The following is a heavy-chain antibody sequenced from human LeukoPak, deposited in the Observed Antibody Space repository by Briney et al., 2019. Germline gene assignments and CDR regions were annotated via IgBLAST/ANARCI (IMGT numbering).Heavy chain of an antibody. Sequence: GASVKVSCKASGYTFTSYYMHWVRQAPGQGLEWMGIINPSGGSTSYAQKFQGRVTMTRDTSTSTAYMELSSLRSEDTAVYYCARDTPYCSSTSCYPSHFDYWGQGTLVTVSS. J-gene: IGHJ4*02. CDR2: INPSGGST. V-gene: IGHV1-46*01. CDR3: ARDTPYCSSTSCYPSHFDY. D-gene: IGHD2-2*01. CDR1: GYTFTSYY.